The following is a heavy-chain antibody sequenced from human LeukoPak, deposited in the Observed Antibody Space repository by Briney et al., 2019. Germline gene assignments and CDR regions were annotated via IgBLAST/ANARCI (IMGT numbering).Heavy chain of an antibody. V-gene: IGHV7-4-1*02. D-gene: IGHD6-13*01. J-gene: IGHJ4*02. CDR1: GYIFTNYA. Sequence: ASVKVSCKASGYIFTNYAINWMRQAPGQGLEWMGWINTNTGNPTYAQGFTGRFVFSLDTSVSTAYLQISSLKAEDTAVYYCAREGYSRGRPNVDYWGQGTLVTVSS. CDR2: INTNTGNP. CDR3: AREGYSRGRPNVDY.